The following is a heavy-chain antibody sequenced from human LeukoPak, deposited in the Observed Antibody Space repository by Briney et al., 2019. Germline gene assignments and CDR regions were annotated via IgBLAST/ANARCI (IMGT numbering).Heavy chain of an antibody. CDR3: ARIGSDIVVVVAATSDAFDI. Sequence: SQTLSLTCTVSGGSISGSTYYWGWVRQPPGKGLEWIGKIFYSGNTYYSPSLQSRVPMSADTSKNQFSLKLSSVTAADTAVYYCARIGSDIVVVVAATSDAFDIWGQGTMVTVSS. CDR1: GGSISGSTYY. J-gene: IGHJ3*02. D-gene: IGHD2-15*01. V-gene: IGHV4-39*01. CDR2: IFYSGNT.